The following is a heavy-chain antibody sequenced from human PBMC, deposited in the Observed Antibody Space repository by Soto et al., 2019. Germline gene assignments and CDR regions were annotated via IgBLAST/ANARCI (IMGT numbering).Heavy chain of an antibody. Sequence: SETLSLTCTVSGGSISSYYWSWIRQPPGKGLEWIGYIYYSGSTNYNPSLKSRVTISVDTSKNQFSLKLSSVTAADTAVYYCARVPYYYDSSGYWPYGMDVWGQGTTVTVSS. J-gene: IGHJ6*02. V-gene: IGHV4-59*01. CDR3: ARVPYYYDSSGYWPYGMDV. D-gene: IGHD3-22*01. CDR2: IYYSGST. CDR1: GGSISSYY.